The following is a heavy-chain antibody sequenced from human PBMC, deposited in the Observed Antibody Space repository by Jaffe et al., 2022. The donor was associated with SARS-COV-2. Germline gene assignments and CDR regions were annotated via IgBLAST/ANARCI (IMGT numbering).Heavy chain of an antibody. V-gene: IGHV4-34*01. D-gene: IGHD6-6*01. J-gene: IGHJ6*02. CDR1: GGSFSGNY. CDR3: ARFSSIGARPYYYYGMDV. Sequence: QVQLQQWGAGLLKPSETLSLTCAVYGGSFSGNYWSWIRQPPGKGLEWIGEINHSGSTNYNSSLKSRVTISVDTSKNQFSLKVSSVTAADTAVYYCARFSSIGARPYYYYGMDVWGQGTTVTVSS. CDR2: INHSGST.